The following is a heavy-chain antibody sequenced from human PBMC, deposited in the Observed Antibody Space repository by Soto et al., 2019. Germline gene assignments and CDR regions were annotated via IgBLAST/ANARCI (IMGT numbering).Heavy chain of an antibody. CDR2: ISAYNGNT. Sequence: QVQLVQSGAEVKKPGASVKVSCKASGYTFTSYGISWVRQAPGQGLEWMGWISAYNGNTNYAQKLQGRVTMTTDTAKTTAYMVLRSLRSDDTRVDYCAREAASGTLDYWGQGTLVTVSS. D-gene: IGHD6-13*01. V-gene: IGHV1-18*01. J-gene: IGHJ4*02. CDR1: GYTFTSYG. CDR3: AREAASGTLDY.